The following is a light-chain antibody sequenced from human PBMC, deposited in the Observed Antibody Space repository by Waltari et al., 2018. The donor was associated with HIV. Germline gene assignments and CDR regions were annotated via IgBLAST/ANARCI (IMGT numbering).Light chain of an antibody. CDR3: NSYSTTYTPCV. CDR1: SSDVGAYNY. J-gene: IGLJ1*01. V-gene: IGLV2-14*01. Sequence: QSALTQPASVSGSPGQSITISSTGSSSDVGAYNYVSWYQQHPGKAPKLVIYDVSNRPSGVSNRFSGSKSGNTASLTISGLQTEDEADYYCNSYSTTYTPCVFGTGTRVTVL. CDR2: DVS.